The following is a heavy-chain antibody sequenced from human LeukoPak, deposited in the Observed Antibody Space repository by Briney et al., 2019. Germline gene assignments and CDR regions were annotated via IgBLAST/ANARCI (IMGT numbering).Heavy chain of an antibody. V-gene: IGHV4-4*02. CDR1: GGSISNTNW. Sequence: QPSGTLSLTCGVSGGSISNTNWWRWVRQPPGQGLEWIGEISLTGLTHYNPSLESRVTVSLDKSKNQLSLNLTSVTAADTAVYYCSRENGAFSPFGYWGQGTLVTVLS. J-gene: IGHJ4*02. CDR2: ISLTGLT. CDR3: SRENGAFSPFGY. D-gene: IGHD2-8*01.